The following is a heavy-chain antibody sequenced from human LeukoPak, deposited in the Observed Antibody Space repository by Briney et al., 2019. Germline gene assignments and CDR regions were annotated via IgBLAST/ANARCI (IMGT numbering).Heavy chain of an antibody. CDR3: ARVIRGINNNFDY. Sequence: GGSLRLSCAASGFSFSSYEMKWVRQAAGKGLEWVSYISSSGSTIYYADSVKDRLTISRDNAKNSLYLQMNSMRAEDTAVYYCARVIRGINNNFDYWGQGTLVTVSS. CDR2: ISSSGSTI. V-gene: IGHV3-48*03. D-gene: IGHD3-10*01. J-gene: IGHJ4*02. CDR1: GFSFSSYE.